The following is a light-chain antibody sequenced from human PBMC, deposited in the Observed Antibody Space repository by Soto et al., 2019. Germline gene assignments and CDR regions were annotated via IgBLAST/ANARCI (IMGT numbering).Light chain of an antibody. CDR1: QSVTSTY. CDR3: HHYART. J-gene: IGKJ1*01. V-gene: IGKV3-20*01. Sequence: VLTQSPGTLSLSPGERATLSCRASQSVTSTYLAWYQQKPGQAPRLLIYGASSRATGVPDRFSGSGSGTDFTLTIRRLEPEDFAVYFCHHYARTFGQGTKVEIK. CDR2: GAS.